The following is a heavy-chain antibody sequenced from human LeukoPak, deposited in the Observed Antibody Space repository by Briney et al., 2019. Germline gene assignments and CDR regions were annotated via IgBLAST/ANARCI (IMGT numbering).Heavy chain of an antibody. Sequence: SETLSLTCAVFGGSFSGYSWSWIRQHPGKGLEWIGYIYYSGSTYYNPSLKSRVTISVDTSKNQFSLKLSSVTAADTAVYYCARVPVVTAVPGYFQHWGQGTLVTVSS. CDR1: GGSFSGYS. CDR3: ARVPVVTAVPGYFQH. J-gene: IGHJ1*01. CDR2: IYYSGST. D-gene: IGHD2-21*02. V-gene: IGHV4-31*11.